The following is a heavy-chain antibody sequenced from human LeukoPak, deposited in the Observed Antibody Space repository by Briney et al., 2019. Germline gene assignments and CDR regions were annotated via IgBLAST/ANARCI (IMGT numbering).Heavy chain of an antibody. Sequence: SVKVSCKASGGTFSSYAFNWVRQAPGQGLEWVGRIIPLLGVTNHAQKLQGRVTVTADPATNTAYMELSSLIPDDTAVYYCARARTMITFGGVRHAFDIWGQGTLVTVSS. CDR3: ARARTMITFGGVRHAFDI. J-gene: IGHJ3*02. D-gene: IGHD3-16*01. CDR2: IIPLLGVT. V-gene: IGHV1-69*04. CDR1: GGTFSSYA.